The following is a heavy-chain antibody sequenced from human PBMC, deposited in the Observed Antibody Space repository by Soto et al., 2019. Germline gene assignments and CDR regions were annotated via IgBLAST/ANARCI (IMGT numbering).Heavy chain of an antibody. CDR2: INHSGST. V-gene: IGHV4-34*01. J-gene: IGHJ5*02. CDR3: ALRGYYGSGSYDWFDP. D-gene: IGHD3-10*01. Sequence: QVQLQQWGAGLLKPSETLSLTCAVYGGSFSGYYWSWIRQPPGKGLEWIGEINHSGSTNYNPSLKSRVTISVDTSKNQFSLKLSSVTAADTAVYYCALRGYYGSGSYDWFDPWGQGTLVTVSS. CDR1: GGSFSGYY.